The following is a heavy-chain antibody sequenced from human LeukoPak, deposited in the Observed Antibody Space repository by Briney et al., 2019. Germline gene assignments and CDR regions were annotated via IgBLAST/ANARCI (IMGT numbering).Heavy chain of an antibody. Sequence: GGSLRLSCAASGFTFSVYWMNWVRQAPGKGLEWVANIKQAGSEKYYVDSVKGRFTISRDNAKNSLYLQMNSLRAEDTAVYYCASTPKDYDSSGPGLHWGQGTLVIVSS. V-gene: IGHV3-7*03. D-gene: IGHD3-22*01. J-gene: IGHJ4*02. CDR3: ASTPKDYDSSGPGLH. CDR2: IKQAGSEK. CDR1: GFTFSVYW.